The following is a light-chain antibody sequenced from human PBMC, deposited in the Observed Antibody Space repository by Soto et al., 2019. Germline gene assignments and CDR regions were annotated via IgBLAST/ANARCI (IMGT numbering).Light chain of an antibody. Sequence: EIVLTQSPGTLSLSPGERATLSCRASQSVSSSYLAWYQQQPGQAPRLLIYGASSRATGIPDRFSGSGSGTEFTLTISRLVPEDFAVYYCQQYGSSRSTFGGGTKVEIK. CDR1: QSVSSSY. CDR3: QQYGSSRST. CDR2: GAS. J-gene: IGKJ4*01. V-gene: IGKV3-20*01.